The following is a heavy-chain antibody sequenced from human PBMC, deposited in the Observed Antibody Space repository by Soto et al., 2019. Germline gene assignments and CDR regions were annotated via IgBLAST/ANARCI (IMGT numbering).Heavy chain of an antibody. Sequence: TLSLTCAVSGDSISSSVWWTRVRQPPGKGLEWIGEVFHTGNTNYTPSLKSRVTMSVDKSTNEISLKVTSVTAAVTPIYDSASQAWVIVEYCGQRVLVIVCS. CDR1: GDSISSSVW. V-gene: IGHV4-4*02. CDR2: VFHTGNT. J-gene: IGHJ4*02. D-gene: IGHD7-27*01. CDR3: ASQAWVIVEY.